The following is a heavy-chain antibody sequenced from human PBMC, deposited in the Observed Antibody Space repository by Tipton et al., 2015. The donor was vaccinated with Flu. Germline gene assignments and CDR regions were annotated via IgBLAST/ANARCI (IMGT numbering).Heavy chain of an antibody. CDR2: IYTSGST. D-gene: IGHD5-18*01. CDR1: GGSISSYY. Sequence: TLSLTCTVSGGSISSYYWSWIRQPAGKGLEWIGRIYTSGSTNYIPSLKSRVTMSVDTSKNQFSLKLSSVTAADTAAYYCARDADTAMARPFDYWGQGTLVTVSS. CDR3: ARDADTAMARPFDY. V-gene: IGHV4-4*07. J-gene: IGHJ4*02.